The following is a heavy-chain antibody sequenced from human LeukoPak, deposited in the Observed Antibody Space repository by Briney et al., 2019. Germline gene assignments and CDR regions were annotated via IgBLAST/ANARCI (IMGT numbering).Heavy chain of an antibody. J-gene: IGHJ6*02. CDR2: IWYDGSNR. V-gene: IGHV3-33*08. Sequence: GGSLRLSCAASGFTFSSYAMSWVRQAPGKGLEWVAVIWYDGSNRYYADSVKGRFTISRDNAKNTLYLQMNSLRAEDTAVYYCARVSGATTLPYYYYYGMDVWGQGTTVTVSS. CDR1: GFTFSSYA. CDR3: ARVSGATTLPYYYYYGMDV. D-gene: IGHD1-26*01.